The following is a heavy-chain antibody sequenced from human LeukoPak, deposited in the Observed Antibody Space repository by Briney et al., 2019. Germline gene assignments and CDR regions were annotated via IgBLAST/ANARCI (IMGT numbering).Heavy chain of an antibody. CDR2: IYPDDSDI. D-gene: IGHD3-3*01. V-gene: IGHV5-51*01. Sequence: LEESLKISCKGSGYSFTSYWIGWVRQMPGKGLEWMGIIYPDDSDIRYSPSFQGQVTISADKSTSTAYLQWTSLKASDTAMYYCARPNFGVVSHFNYWGQGTLVTVSS. J-gene: IGHJ4*02. CDR1: GYSFTSYW. CDR3: ARPNFGVVSHFNY.